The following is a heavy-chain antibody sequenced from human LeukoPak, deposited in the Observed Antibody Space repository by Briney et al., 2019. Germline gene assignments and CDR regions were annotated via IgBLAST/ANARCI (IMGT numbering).Heavy chain of an antibody. V-gene: IGHV4-39*07. CDR3: ARDVLLCNAFDI. CDR1: GGSISSSSYY. CDR2: IYYSGST. Sequence: PSETLSLTCTVSGGSISSSSYYWGWIRQPPGKGLEWIGSIYYSGSTYYNPSLKSRVTISVDTSKNQFSLKLSSVTAADTAVYYCARDVLLCNAFDIWGQGTMVTVSS. D-gene: IGHD3-10*01. J-gene: IGHJ3*02.